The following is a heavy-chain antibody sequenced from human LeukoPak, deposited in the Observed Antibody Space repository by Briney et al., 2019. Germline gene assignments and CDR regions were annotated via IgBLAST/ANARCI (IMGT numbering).Heavy chain of an antibody. J-gene: IGHJ4*02. CDR1: GYSISSGYY. CDR3: ARADYYDSSAIDY. V-gene: IGHV4-38-2*01. Sequence: SETLSLTCAVSGYSISSGYYWGWIRQPPGKGLEWIGSIYHSESTYYNPSLKSRVAISVDTSKNQFSLKLSSVAAADTAVYYCARADYYDSSAIDYWGQGTLVTVSS. D-gene: IGHD3-22*01. CDR2: IYHSEST.